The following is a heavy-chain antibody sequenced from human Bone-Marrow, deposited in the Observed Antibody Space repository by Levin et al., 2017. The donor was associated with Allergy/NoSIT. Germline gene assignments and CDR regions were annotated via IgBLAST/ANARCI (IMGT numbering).Heavy chain of an antibody. V-gene: IGHV3-30*18. Sequence: GGSLRLSCAGSGFTFSIYAMHWVRQAPGKGREWVAAVSRDGSIKDYADSVKGRFTISRDNSKDTAYLQMNSLTAEDTAVYYCAKDQVGASYFSGMDVWGQGTTVIVSS. D-gene: IGHD1-26*01. CDR1: GFTFSIYA. CDR2: VSRDGSIK. J-gene: IGHJ6*02. CDR3: AKDQVGASYFSGMDV.